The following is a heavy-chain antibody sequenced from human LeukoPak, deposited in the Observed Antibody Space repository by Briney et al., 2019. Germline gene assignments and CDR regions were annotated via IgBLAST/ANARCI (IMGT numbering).Heavy chain of an antibody. J-gene: IGHJ4*02. Sequence: ASVKVSCKASGYTFTSYDINWVRQATGQGLEWMGWMNPNSGNTGYAQKLQGRVTMTTDTSTTTAYMELRSLRSDDTAVYYCARGPIAAAGDYWGQGTLVTVSS. CDR2: MNPNSGNT. D-gene: IGHD6-13*01. V-gene: IGHV1-8*01. CDR1: GYTFTSYD. CDR3: ARGPIAAAGDY.